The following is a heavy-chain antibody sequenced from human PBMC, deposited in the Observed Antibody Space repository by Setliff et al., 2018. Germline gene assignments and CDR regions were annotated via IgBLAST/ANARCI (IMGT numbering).Heavy chain of an antibody. CDR2: IYYSGST. Sequence: SETLSLTCTVSGGSISSSSYYWGWIRQPPGKGLEWIGSIYYSGSTYYNPSLKSRVTISVDTSKNQFSLQLSSVTAADTAVYYCARGYSGYDYLKPFDYWGQGTLVTVSS. J-gene: IGHJ4*02. V-gene: IGHV4-39*01. CDR3: ARGYSGYDYLKPFDY. D-gene: IGHD5-12*01. CDR1: GGSISSSSYY.